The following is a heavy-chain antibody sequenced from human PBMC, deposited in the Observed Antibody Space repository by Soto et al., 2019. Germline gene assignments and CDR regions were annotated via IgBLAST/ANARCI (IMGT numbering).Heavy chain of an antibody. CDR2: MNPGSGDT. J-gene: IGHJ5*02. CDR1: GYTFTNND. D-gene: IGHD3-10*01. CDR3: ARMASLGSLNRFDP. V-gene: IGHV1-8*02. Sequence: ASVKVSCKASGYTFTNNDVSWVRQATGQGLEWMGWMNPGSGDTGYAQKFQGRVTMTRDISIATAYMELNSLTSEDTAIYYCARMASLGSLNRFDPWGQGNLVTVSS.